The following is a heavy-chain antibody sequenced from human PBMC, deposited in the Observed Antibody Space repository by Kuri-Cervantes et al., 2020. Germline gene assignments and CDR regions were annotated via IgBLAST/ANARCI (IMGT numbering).Heavy chain of an antibody. V-gene: IGHV4-38-2*01. Sequence: SETLSLTCAVSGYSISSGYYWGWIRQPPGKGLEWIGSVYHSGSTYYNPSLKSRVTILANTSKNQLSLKLSSVTAVDTAVYYCARSEAIPAGVGDWFDPWGQGILVTVSS. CDR1: GYSISSGYY. J-gene: IGHJ5*02. CDR3: ARSEAIPAGVGDWFDP. CDR2: VYHSGST. D-gene: IGHD2-2*02.